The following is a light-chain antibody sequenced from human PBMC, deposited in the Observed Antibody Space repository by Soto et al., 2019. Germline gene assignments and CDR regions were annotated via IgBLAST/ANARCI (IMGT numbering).Light chain of an antibody. J-gene: IGKJ5*01. CDR3: QQYNTWPIT. CDR2: RAS. Sequence: EILMAQSPATLSVSPGERATLAWRASQSVSSSSLAWYQQRPGQGPRLLVYRASTRNLGIPARFSGSESGTECTLAISSLQSEDFPIYYCQQYNTWPITFGQGTRLEIK. CDR1: QSVSSS. V-gene: IGKV3-15*01.